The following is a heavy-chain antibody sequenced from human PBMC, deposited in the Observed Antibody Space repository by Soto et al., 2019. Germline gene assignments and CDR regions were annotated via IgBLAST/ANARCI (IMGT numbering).Heavy chain of an antibody. D-gene: IGHD1-26*01. CDR2: ISGSGFKK. V-gene: IGHV3-23*01. CDR3: AKNQGVELVPLATVDWFDP. J-gene: IGHJ5*02. Sequence: GGSLRLSCAASGFIFENFGMSWVRQAPGKGLEWISSISGSGFKKYYADSVKGRFTISRDNPKSTVYLELNNLSAEDTAVYHCAKNQGVELVPLATVDWFDPWGQGSVVTVSS. CDR1: GFIFENFG.